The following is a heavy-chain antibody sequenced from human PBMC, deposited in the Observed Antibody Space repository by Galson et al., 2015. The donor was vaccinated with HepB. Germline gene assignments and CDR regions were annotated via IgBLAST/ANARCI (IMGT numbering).Heavy chain of an antibody. V-gene: IGHV4-39*01. D-gene: IGHD2-2*02. CDR3: ARGTEETYCSSTSCYTTGYFQH. CDR1: GGSISSSSYY. CDR2: IYYSGST. J-gene: IGHJ1*01. Sequence: SEPLSLTCTVSGGSISSSSYYWGWIRQPPGKGLEWIGSIYYSGSTYYNPSLKSRVTISVDTSKNQFSLKLSSVTAADTAVYYCARGTEETYCSSTSCYTTGYFQHWGQGTLVTVSS.